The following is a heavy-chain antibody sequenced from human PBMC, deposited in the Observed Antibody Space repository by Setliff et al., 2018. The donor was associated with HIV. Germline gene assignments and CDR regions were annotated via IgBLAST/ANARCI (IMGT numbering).Heavy chain of an antibody. CDR3: VRHGNQWLVTVDY. CDR1: GGSIRSDY. Sequence: SETLSLTCTVSGGSIRSDYYSWHWIRQAAGKGLEWIGHTYSTERTNYNPSLKSRVSMSVDTSKNQFSLSLDYVTAADTAIYYCVRHGNQWLVTVDYWGQGTLVTVSS. CDR2: TYSTERT. J-gene: IGHJ4*02. V-gene: IGHV4-61*09. D-gene: IGHD6-19*01.